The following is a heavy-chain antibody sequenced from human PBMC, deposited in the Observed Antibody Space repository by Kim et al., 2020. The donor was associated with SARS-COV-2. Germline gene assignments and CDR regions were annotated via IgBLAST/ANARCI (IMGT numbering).Heavy chain of an antibody. V-gene: IGHV4-59*08. CDR1: GGSINNYS. Sequence: SETLSLTCTVSGGSINNYSWSWIRKPPGKGLEWIGQIYYSGRTNYNPSLKSRVTISLDMSKTQFSLNLTSVSAADTAAYYCARQGGFGTLLWVAFAIWG. D-gene: IGHD3-10*01. CDR3: ARQGGFGTLLWVAFAI. J-gene: IGHJ3*02. CDR2: IYYSGRT.